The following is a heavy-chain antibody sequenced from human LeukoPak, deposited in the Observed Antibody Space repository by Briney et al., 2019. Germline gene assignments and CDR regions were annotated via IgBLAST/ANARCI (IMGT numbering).Heavy chain of an antibody. V-gene: IGHV1-2*02. D-gene: IGHD3-22*01. J-gene: IGHJ4*02. CDR3: ARVLYYDSSGREFDY. CDR1: GYTFTGYY. CDR2: INPNSGGT. Sequence: ASMKASCKASGYTFTGYYMHWVRQAPGQGLEWMGWINPNSGGTNYAQKFQGRVTMTRDTSISTAYMELSRLRSDDTAVYYCARVLYYDSSGREFDYWGQGTLVTVSS.